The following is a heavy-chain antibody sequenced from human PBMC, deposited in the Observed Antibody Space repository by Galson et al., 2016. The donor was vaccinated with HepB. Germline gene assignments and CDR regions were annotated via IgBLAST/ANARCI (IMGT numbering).Heavy chain of an antibody. CDR3: ATEVGLGGYFAVVPPAVRAVDYSYYGMDV. V-gene: IGHV1-69*04. Sequence: SVKVSCKASGGTFSSYAISWVRQAPGQGLEWMGRIIPFLGITTQAQNFQGRVTITADRSTNTAYMELSSLRSGDTAVYYCATEVGLGGYFAVVPPAVRAVDYSYYGMDVWGQGTTVTVSS. J-gene: IGHJ6*02. CDR1: GGTFSSYA. D-gene: IGHD2-2*01. CDR2: IIPFLGIT.